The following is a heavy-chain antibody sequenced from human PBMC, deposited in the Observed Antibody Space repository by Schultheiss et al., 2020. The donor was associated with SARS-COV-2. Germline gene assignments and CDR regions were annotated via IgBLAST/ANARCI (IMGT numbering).Heavy chain of an antibody. CDR3: ARGPNDYGGPMAFDI. CDR1: GFTFSSYE. V-gene: IGHV3-48*03. D-gene: IGHD4-23*01. J-gene: IGHJ3*02. CDR2: ISSSGSII. Sequence: GGSLRLSCAASGFTFSSYEMNWVRQAPGKGLEWVSYISSSGSIIYYADSVKGRFTISRDNAKNSLYLQMNSLRAEDTAVYYCARGPNDYGGPMAFDIWGQGTMVTVSS.